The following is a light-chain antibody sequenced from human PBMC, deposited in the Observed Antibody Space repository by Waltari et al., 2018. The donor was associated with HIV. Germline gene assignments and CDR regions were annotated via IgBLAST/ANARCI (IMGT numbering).Light chain of an antibody. CDR3: QQYNNWPPKT. Sequence: ERVMTQSPDTLPVSPEERATLSCRASQSVGNVLAWYQQKPGQAPRLVIYGASSRATGVPARFSGSGSGTEFTLTISSLQSEDFAIYYCQQYNNWPPKTFGQGTKLEI. J-gene: IGKJ2*01. V-gene: IGKV3-15*01. CDR2: GAS. CDR1: QSVGNV.